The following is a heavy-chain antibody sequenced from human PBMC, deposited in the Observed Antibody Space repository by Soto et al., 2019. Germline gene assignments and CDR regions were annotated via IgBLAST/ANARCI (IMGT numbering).Heavy chain of an antibody. J-gene: IGHJ4*02. CDR2: ISGSGGST. CDR1: GFIFSSYA. CDR3: AKGEYCSGDSGYSGSLDC. V-gene: IGHV3-23*01. D-gene: IGHD2-15*01. Sequence: PGGSLRLSCAASGFIFSSYAMSWVRQAPGKGLEWVSAISGSGGSTYYADSVKGRFTISRDNSKNTLYLQMNSLRAEDTAVYYCAKGEYCSGDSGYSGSLDCWGQGTLVTVSS.